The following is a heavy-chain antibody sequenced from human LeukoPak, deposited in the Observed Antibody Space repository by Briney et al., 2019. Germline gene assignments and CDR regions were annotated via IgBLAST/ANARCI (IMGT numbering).Heavy chain of an antibody. D-gene: IGHD4-17*01. CDR1: GGSISSYY. J-gene: IGHJ5*02. V-gene: IGHV4-59*12. CDR2: IYYSGST. Sequence: SETLSLTCTVSGGSISSYYWSWIRQPPGKGLEWIGYIYYSGSTNYNPSLKSRVTISLDTSKNQFSLNLISVTAADTAVYYCARSPQGTATTANWLDPWGQGTLVTVSS. CDR3: ARSPQGTATTANWLDP.